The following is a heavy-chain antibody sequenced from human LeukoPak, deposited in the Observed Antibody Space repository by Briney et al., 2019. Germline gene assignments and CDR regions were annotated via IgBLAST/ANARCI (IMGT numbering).Heavy chain of an antibody. CDR2: IGTKSGNT. D-gene: IGHD7-27*01. Sequence: ASVKVSCKASGYTFTNDGISWVRQAPGQGLEWMGWIGTKSGNTNYAPSFQARVTLTTDTSSTTAYMELRSLTSDDTAAYYCARTPLGKMHAFDIWGQGTIVTVS. CDR1: GYTFTNDG. J-gene: IGHJ3*02. CDR3: ARTPLGKMHAFDI. V-gene: IGHV1-18*01.